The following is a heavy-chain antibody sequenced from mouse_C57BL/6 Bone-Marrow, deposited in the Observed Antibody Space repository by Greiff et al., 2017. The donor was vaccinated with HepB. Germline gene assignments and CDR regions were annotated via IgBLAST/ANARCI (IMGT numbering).Heavy chain of an antibody. J-gene: IGHJ3*01. CDR2: IDTSDSYT. V-gene: IGHV1-59*01. Sequence: VQLQQPGAELVRPGTSVKLSCKASGYTFTSYWMHWVQQRPGQGLEWIGVIDTSDSYTNYTQKFKGKATLTVDTSSSTAYMQLSSLTSEDSAVYYYAPHYGSSTGFAYWGQGTLVTVSA. CDR1: GYTFTSYW. D-gene: IGHD1-1*01. CDR3: APHYGSSTGFAY.